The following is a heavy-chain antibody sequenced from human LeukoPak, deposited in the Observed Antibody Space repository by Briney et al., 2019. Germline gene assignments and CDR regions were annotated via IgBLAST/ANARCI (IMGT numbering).Heavy chain of an antibody. CDR2: MNPNSGNT. J-gene: IGHJ3*02. V-gene: IGHV1-8*01. Sequence: GASVKVSCKASGYTFTSYDINWVRQATGQGLEWMGWMNPNSGNTGYAQKFQGRVTMTRNTSISTAYMELSSLRSEDTAVYYCARVYCSNTSCSEYAFDIWGQGTMVTVSS. D-gene: IGHD2-2*01. CDR1: GYTFTSYD. CDR3: ARVYCSNTSCSEYAFDI.